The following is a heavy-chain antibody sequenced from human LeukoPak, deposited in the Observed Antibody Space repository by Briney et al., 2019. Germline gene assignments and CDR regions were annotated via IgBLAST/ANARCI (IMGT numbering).Heavy chain of an antibody. CDR3: ARDPPIGYCSGGSCYSND. V-gene: IGHV3-11*01. CDR2: ISKSGNTI. D-gene: IGHD2-15*01. J-gene: IGHJ4*02. CDR1: GFIFSDYY. Sequence: GGSLRLSCAASGFIFSDYYMSWIRQAPGKGLEWVSYISKSGNTIYYAGSVKGRFTISRDNAKNSLFLQMNSLRAEDTAVYYCARDPPIGYCSGGSCYSNDWGQGTLVTVSS.